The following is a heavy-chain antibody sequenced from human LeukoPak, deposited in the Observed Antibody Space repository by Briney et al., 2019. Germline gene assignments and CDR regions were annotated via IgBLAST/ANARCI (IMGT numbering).Heavy chain of an antibody. J-gene: IGHJ4*02. Sequence: SETLSLTCAVSGGSISSYYWSWIRQPPGKGLEWIGEIHPSGSPSYNPSIASRTIISVDASKNQFSLILNSVTAADTALYFCSRGGDASKAGKYWGQGALVTVSS. CDR3: SRGGDASKAGKY. CDR2: IHPSGSP. D-gene: IGHD3-10*01. CDR1: GGSISSYY. V-gene: IGHV4-34*01.